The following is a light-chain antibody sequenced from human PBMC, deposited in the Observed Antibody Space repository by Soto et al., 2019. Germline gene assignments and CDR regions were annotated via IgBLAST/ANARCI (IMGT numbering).Light chain of an antibody. Sequence: AIQMTQSPSSLSASVGDRVTITCRASQGIRNDLGWYQQKPGKAPKLLIYAASTLQSGVPSRFSGSGSGTDFTLTISSLQPEDFAICYCLQDYDYPLIFGGGTKVEIK. J-gene: IGKJ4*01. CDR3: LQDYDYPLI. V-gene: IGKV1-6*01. CDR2: AAS. CDR1: QGIRND.